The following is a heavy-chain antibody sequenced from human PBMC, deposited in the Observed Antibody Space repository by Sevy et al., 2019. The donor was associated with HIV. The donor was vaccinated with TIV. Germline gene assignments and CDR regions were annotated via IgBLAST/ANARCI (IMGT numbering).Heavy chain of an antibody. Sequence: GESLKISCAASGFSFSNAWMSWVRQAPGKGLEWVGRIGSKTGGGTTDFAAFAKGKFTISRDDSKDTLDLQMNSLKTEDTAVYYCTTDHRRDGIVVVPFEYWGQGTLVTVSS. CDR1: GFSFSNAW. D-gene: IGHD3-22*01. J-gene: IGHJ4*02. V-gene: IGHV3-15*04. CDR2: IGSKTGGGTT. CDR3: TTDHRRDGIVVVPFEY.